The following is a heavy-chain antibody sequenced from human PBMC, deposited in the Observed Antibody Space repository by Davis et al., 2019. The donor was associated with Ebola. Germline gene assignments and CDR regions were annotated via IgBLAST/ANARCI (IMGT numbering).Heavy chain of an antibody. CDR3: ARSKHDILTGGFWDI. Sequence: SGPTLVKPTQTLTLTRTFSGFSLSTSGVGVGWIRQPAGKGLEWLGRIFTSGSTKYNPSLKSRATMSVDTSKNQFSLRLASVTAADTAIYYCARSKHDILTGGFWDIWGQGTMVTVSS. V-gene: IGHV4-61*02. CDR2: IFTSGST. CDR1: GFSLSTSG. D-gene: IGHD3-9*01. J-gene: IGHJ3*02.